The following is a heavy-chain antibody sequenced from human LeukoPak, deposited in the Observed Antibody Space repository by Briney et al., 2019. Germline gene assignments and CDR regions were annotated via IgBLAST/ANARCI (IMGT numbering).Heavy chain of an antibody. D-gene: IGHD6-19*01. CDR1: GGSISSYY. CDR2: IYYSGST. J-gene: IGHJ5*02. V-gene: IGHV4-59*08. Sequence: SETLSLTCTVSGGSISSYYWSRIRQPPGKGLEWIGYIYYSGSTNYNPSLKSRVTISVETSKNQFSLKLSSVTAADTAVYYCARLVYSSGWYWFDPWGQGTLVTVSS. CDR3: ARLVYSSGWYWFDP.